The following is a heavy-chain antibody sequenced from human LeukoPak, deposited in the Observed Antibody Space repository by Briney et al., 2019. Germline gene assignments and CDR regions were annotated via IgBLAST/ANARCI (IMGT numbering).Heavy chain of an antibody. CDR2: INPSGSST. CDR3: ARDNSVGDYAWWFDP. CDR1: GYAFTRHY. J-gene: IGHJ5*02. Sequence: ASVKVSCKASGYAFTRHYMHWVRRAPGQGLEWMGLINPSGSSTIYAQKFQGRVTMTRDMSTSTDYMELSSLISEDTAVYYCARDNSVGDYAWWFDPWGQGTLVTVSS. V-gene: IGHV1-46*01. D-gene: IGHD1-26*01.